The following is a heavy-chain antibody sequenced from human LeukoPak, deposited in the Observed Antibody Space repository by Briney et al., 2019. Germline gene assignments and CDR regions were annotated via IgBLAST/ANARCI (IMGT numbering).Heavy chain of an antibody. CDR2: IKQDGSAK. CDR3: ARALPSPLYSGSYADAFDI. J-gene: IGHJ3*02. Sequence: GGSLRLSCAASGFTFSTHWMTWVRQAPGRRLEWVANIKQDGSAKYYVDSVKGRFTISRDNAKRSLFLQMNSLRAEDTAVYYCARALPSPLYSGSYADAFDIWGQGTMVTVSS. V-gene: IGHV3-7*02. D-gene: IGHD1-26*01. CDR1: GFTFSTHW.